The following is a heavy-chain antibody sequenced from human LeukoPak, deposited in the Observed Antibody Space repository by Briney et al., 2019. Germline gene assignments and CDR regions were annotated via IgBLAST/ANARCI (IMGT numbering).Heavy chain of an antibody. Sequence: GGSLRLACAAPGFTLSHFGMNWVRQAPGKGLEWISYISSSSTTIYYADSVKGRFAISRDNAKNSLSLQMNSLRAEGTAVYYCARNDYDFWSGYHYWGQGTLVTVSS. CDR3: ARNDYDFWSGYHY. V-gene: IGHV3-48*04. CDR2: ISSSSTTI. J-gene: IGHJ4*02. D-gene: IGHD3-3*01. CDR1: GFTLSHFG.